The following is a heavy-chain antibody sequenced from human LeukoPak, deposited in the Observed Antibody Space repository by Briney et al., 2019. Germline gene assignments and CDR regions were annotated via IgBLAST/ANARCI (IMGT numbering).Heavy chain of an antibody. J-gene: IGHJ4*02. CDR2: IHPGRGDA. CDR1: GYTFTDHY. D-gene: IGHD7-27*01. Sequence: ASVTVSCKALGYTFTDHYFHWLRQAPGQGLEWMGWIHPGRGDANYAQKFQGRVPLTRDTSISTAYMELSRLTSDDTAVYYCARDHNWGPDYWGQGTLVSVSS. V-gene: IGHV1-2*02. CDR3: ARDHNWGPDY.